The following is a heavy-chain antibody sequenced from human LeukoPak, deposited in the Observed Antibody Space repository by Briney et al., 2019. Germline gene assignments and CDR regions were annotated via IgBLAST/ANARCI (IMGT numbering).Heavy chain of an antibody. CDR2: INTNSGVT. CDR3: ARDQAATNTQVRFCLD. Sequence: ASVKVSCKASGYTFTGYYIHWVRQAPGQGLEWLAWINTNSGVTNYAQKLQGRVTMTTGTSTSTAYMDLRSLRSDDTAVYYCARDQAATNTQVRFCLDWGQGTLVTVSS. CDR1: GYTFTGYY. J-gene: IGHJ4*02. V-gene: IGHV1-2*02. D-gene: IGHD3-9*01.